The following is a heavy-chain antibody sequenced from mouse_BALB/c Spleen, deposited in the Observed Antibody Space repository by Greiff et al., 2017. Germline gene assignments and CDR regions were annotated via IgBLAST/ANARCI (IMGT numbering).Heavy chain of an antibody. CDR1: GYTFTSYV. Sequence: EVQLQQSGPELVKPGASVKMSCKASGYTFTSYVMHWVKQKPGQGLEWIGYINPYNDGTKYNEKFKGKATLTSDKSSSTAYMELSSLTSEDSAVYYCARIRGDSSGYVGDYWGQGTSVTVSS. CDR2: INPYNDGT. D-gene: IGHD3-2*01. J-gene: IGHJ4*01. V-gene: IGHV1-14*01. CDR3: ARIRGDSSGYVGDY.